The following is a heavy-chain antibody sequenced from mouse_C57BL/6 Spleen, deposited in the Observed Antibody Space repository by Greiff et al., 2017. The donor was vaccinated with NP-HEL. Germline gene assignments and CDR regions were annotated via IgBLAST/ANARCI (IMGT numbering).Heavy chain of an antibody. CDR1: GYAFSSYW. J-gene: IGHJ3*01. V-gene: IGHV1-80*01. Sequence: QVTLKVSGAELVKPGASVKISCKASGYAFSSYWMNWVKQRPGKGLEWIGQIYPGDGDTNYNGKFKGKATLTADKSSSTAYMQLSSLTSEDSAVYFCARYDYDGAWFAYWGQGTLVTVSA. CDR2: IYPGDGDT. CDR3: ARYDYDGAWFAY. D-gene: IGHD2-4*01.